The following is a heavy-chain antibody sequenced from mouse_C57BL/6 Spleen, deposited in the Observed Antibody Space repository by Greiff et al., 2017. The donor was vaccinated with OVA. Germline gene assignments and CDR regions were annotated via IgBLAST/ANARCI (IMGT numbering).Heavy chain of an antibody. CDR1: GYTFTSYW. CDR2: IDPNSGGT. CDR3: ARRSLGYAMDY. Sequence: QVHVKHPGAELVKPGASVKLSCKASGYTFTSYWMHWVKQRPGRGLEWIGRIDPNSGGTKYNEKFKSKATLTVDKPSSTAYMQLSSLTSEDSAVYYCARRSLGYAMDYWGQGTSVTVSS. D-gene: IGHD6-5*01. J-gene: IGHJ4*01. V-gene: IGHV1-72*01.